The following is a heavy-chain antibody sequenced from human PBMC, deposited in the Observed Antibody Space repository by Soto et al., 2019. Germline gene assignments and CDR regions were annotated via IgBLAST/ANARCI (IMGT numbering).Heavy chain of an antibody. V-gene: IGHV1-8*01. Sequence: QVQLVQSGAEVKKPGASVKVSCKASGYTFTSYDINWVRQATGQGLEWMGWMNPNSGNTGYAQKFQGRVTMTRNTSTSTAYMELSSLRSEDTAVYYCARDPPGRWKRYFDYWGQGTLVTVSS. CDR3: ARDPPGRWKRYFDY. J-gene: IGHJ4*02. CDR2: MNPNSGNT. D-gene: IGHD1-1*01. CDR1: GYTFTSYD.